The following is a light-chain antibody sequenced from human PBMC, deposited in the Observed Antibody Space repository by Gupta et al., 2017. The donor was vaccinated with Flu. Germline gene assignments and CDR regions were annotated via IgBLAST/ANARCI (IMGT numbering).Light chain of an antibody. Sequence: NFMLTQPHSVSESPGKTVTISCTRSSDSIASHYVQWYQQRPASYPPTVIVYENQRPSGVPARFSCATDCSSKSALIHISGLKAEDDAYYYCQSYDRRAHVSFGGGTKLTVL. CDR1: SDSIASHY. CDR3: QSYDRRAHVS. CDR2: YEN. J-gene: IGLJ2*01. V-gene: IGLV6-57*01.